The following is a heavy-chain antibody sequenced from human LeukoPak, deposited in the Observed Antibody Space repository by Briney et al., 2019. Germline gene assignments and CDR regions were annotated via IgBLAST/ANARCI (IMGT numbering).Heavy chain of an antibody. Sequence: GGSLRLSCAASGFTFSSFEMNWVRQTPGKGLEWVSYIGSSGTTIYYADFVKGRFTISRDNAKNSLYLQMNSLRGEDTAVYYCARSFDFWGQGTLVTVSS. CDR3: ARSFDF. CDR2: IGSSGTTI. CDR1: GFTFSSFE. V-gene: IGHV3-48*03. J-gene: IGHJ4*02.